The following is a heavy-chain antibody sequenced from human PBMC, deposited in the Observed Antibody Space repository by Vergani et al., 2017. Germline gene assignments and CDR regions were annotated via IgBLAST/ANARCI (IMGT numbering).Heavy chain of an antibody. Sequence: QVQLQESGPGLVKPPGTLSLTCAVSGGSISSSNWWSWVRQPPGKGLQWIGEIYHSGSTNYNPSLKSRVTISVDKSKNQFSLMLSSVTAADTAVYYCARALKLRYSPFGDYYYYGMDVWGQGTTVTVSS. J-gene: IGHJ6*02. CDR3: ARALKLRYSPFGDYYYYGMDV. V-gene: IGHV4-4*03. CDR1: GGSISSSNW. D-gene: IGHD3-9*01. CDR2: IYHSGST.